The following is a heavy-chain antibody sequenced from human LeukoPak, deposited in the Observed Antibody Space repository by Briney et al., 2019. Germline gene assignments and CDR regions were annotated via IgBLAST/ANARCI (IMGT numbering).Heavy chain of an antibody. D-gene: IGHD2-21*01. V-gene: IGHV4-38-2*02. CDR3: ARPSASDHSYSFDY. Sequence: SETLSLTCTVSGYSISSGYYWGWIRPPPGKGLERIGSIYHSGSTYYNPSLKSRVTISVDTSKNQFSLKLNSVTAADTAVYCARPSASDHSYSFDYWGQGILVTVSS. CDR1: GYSISSGYY. CDR2: IYHSGST. J-gene: IGHJ4*02.